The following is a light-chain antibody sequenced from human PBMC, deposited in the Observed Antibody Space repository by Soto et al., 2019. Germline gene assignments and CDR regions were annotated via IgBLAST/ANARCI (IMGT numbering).Light chain of an antibody. V-gene: IGLV1-47*01. CDR1: SSNIGSNY. CDR2: RNN. J-gene: IGLJ1*01. CDR3: AAWDDSLSGYV. Sequence: QSVLTQPPSASGTPGQRVTISCSGSSSNIGSNYVYWYQQLPGTAPKLLIYRNNQRPSGVPDRFSGSTSGTSASLAISWLRSEDEADYYCAAWDDSLSGYVFGTGTKLTVL.